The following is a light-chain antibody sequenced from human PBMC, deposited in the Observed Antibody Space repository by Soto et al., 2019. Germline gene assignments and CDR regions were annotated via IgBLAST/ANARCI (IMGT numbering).Light chain of an antibody. J-gene: IGKJ1*01. CDR2: GVS. V-gene: IGKV3-20*01. Sequence: EPVFTKSPGTLSLSPGERATPSCRASQSLSSRNLAWYQQKPGQAPRPLIYGVSSRATGIPDRFSGSGSGTDFTLTISRLEPEDFAVYHCQQYDSSPRTFGQGTKVDIK. CDR1: QSLSSRN. CDR3: QQYDSSPRT.